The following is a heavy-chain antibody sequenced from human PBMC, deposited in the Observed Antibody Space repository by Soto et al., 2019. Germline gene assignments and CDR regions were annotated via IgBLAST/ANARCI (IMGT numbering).Heavy chain of an antibody. CDR1: GFGFSDYN. V-gene: IGHV3-11*01. D-gene: IGHD6-13*01. J-gene: IGHJ4*02. Sequence: QVQLVESGGGLVKPGGTLRLSCAASGFGFSDYNMYWIRQAPGKGLEWVSHISNSGTTKYYADSLKGRFTISRDNAKNSLYLQMNSLRAEDTAMYYCAREGGDIAAGGTFDYWGQGTLVTVSS. CDR2: ISNSGTTK. CDR3: AREGGDIAAGGTFDY.